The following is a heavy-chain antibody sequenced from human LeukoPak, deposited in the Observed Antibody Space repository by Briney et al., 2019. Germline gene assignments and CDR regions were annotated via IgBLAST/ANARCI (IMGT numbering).Heavy chain of an antibody. CDR2: IKQDGSEK. Sequence: GGSLRLSCAASGLTFSSYWMSWVRQAPGKGLEWVANIKQDGSEKYYVDSVKGRFTISRDNAKNSLYLQMNSLRAEDTAVYYCARDFSITFGGVIATYYFDYWGQGTLVTVSS. CDR3: ARDFSITFGGVIATYYFDY. CDR1: GLTFSSYW. J-gene: IGHJ4*02. V-gene: IGHV3-7*01. D-gene: IGHD3-16*02.